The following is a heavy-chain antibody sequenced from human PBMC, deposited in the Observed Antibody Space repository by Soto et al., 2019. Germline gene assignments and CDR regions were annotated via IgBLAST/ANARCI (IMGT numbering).Heavy chain of an antibody. D-gene: IGHD3-22*01. J-gene: IGHJ4*02. CDR3: ARAGGTYYYDSSGCALDY. CDR2: IYHSGST. CDR1: GGSISSSNW. V-gene: IGHV4-4*02. Sequence: LSLTCAVSGGSISSSNWWSWVRQPPGKGLEWIGEIYHSGSTNYNPSLKSRVTISVDKSKNQFSLKLSSVTAADTAVYYCARAGGTYYYDSSGCALDYWGQGTLVTVSS.